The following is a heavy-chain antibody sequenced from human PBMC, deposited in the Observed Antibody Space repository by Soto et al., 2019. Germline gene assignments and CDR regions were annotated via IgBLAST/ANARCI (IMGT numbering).Heavy chain of an antibody. J-gene: IGHJ6*02. CDR1: GYTFTSYG. CDR3: ARDLGVVGATAYYYGMDV. CDR2: ISAYNGNT. D-gene: IGHD1-26*01. V-gene: IGHV1-18*01. Sequence: QVQLVQSGAEVKKPGASVKVSCKASGYTFTSYGISWVRQAPGQGLEWMGWISAYNGNTNYAQKLQGRVTMTTDTATSTEYMELRSLRSDATAVYYCARDLGVVGATAYYYGMDVWGRGSTVTVSS.